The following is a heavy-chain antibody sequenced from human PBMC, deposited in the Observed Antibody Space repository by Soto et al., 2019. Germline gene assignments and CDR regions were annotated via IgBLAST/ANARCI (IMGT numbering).Heavy chain of an antibody. V-gene: IGHV3-23*01. CDR3: AKGGGIAAAGEYYYGMDV. CDR1: GFTFSSYA. J-gene: IGHJ6*02. CDR2: ISGSGGST. Sequence: EVQLLESGGGLVQPGGSLRLSCAASGFTFSSYAMSWVRQAPGKGLEWVSAISGSGGSTYYADSVKGRFTISRDNSKNTRYLQMNSLRAEDTAVYYCAKGGGIAAAGEYYYGMDVWGQGTTVTVSS. D-gene: IGHD6-13*01.